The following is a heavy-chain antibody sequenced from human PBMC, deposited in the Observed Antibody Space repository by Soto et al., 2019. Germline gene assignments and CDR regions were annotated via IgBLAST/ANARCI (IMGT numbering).Heavy chain of an antibody. J-gene: IGHJ6*03. CDR3: AIETGKCSYYYYYIDV. D-gene: IGHD3-9*01. Sequence: GGSLRLSCAASGFTFSSYWMSWVRQAPGKGLEWVANIKQDGSEKYYVDSVKGRFTISRDNAKNSLYLQMNSLRAEDTAVYYCAIETGKCSYYYYYIDVWSKGTTVTVS. CDR2: IKQDGSEK. CDR1: GFTFSSYW. V-gene: IGHV3-7*01.